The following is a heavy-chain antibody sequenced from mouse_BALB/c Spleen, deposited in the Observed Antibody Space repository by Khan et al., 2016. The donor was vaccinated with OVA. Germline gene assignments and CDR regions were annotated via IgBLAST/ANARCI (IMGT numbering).Heavy chain of an antibody. D-gene: IGHD1-1*01. CDR3: ARIYGSDCDY. J-gene: IGHJ2*01. Sequence: VRLQQSGPELVKPGASVKISCKASGYSFTGYFMNWVMQSHGKSLEWIGRINPHIGETFYNQKFKDKATLTVDKSSSTAHMELRSLASEDSAVYYCARIYGSDCDYWGQGTTLTVSS. CDR1: GYSFTGYF. V-gene: IGHV1-20*02. CDR2: INPHIGET.